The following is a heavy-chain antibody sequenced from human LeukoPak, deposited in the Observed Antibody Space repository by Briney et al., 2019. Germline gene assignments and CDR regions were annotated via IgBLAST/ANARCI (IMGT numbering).Heavy chain of an antibody. D-gene: IGHD2-2*01. CDR2: ISGSGGST. J-gene: IGHJ4*02. CDR3: AKGGIVVVPAAMGIDY. V-gene: IGHV3-23*01. Sequence: PGGSLRLSCAASGFPFSSYTFNWVRQAPGKGLEWVSAISGSGGSTYYADSVKGRFTISRDNSKNTLYLQMNSLRAEDTAVYYCAKGGIVVVPAAMGIDYWGQGTLVTVSS. CDR1: GFPFSSYT.